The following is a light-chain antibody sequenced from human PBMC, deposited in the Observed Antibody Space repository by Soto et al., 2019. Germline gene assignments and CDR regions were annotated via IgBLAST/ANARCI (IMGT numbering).Light chain of an antibody. CDR3: HQYASSSRT. Sequence: EIVLTQSPGTLSLSPGERVTLSCRASQSFSSNYLAWYQQKPGQAPRLLIYGASSRATGIPDRFSGSGSGTDFTLTISRLEPEDFAVYYCHQYASSSRTFGQGTKVEIK. J-gene: IGKJ1*01. V-gene: IGKV3-20*01. CDR2: GAS. CDR1: QSFSSNY.